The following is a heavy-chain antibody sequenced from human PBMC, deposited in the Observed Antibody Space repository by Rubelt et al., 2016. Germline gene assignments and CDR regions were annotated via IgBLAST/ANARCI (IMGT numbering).Heavy chain of an antibody. J-gene: IGHJ4*02. Sequence: VRQAPGKGLEWVSSISSSSSYIYYADSVKGRFTISRDNAKNSLYLQMNSLRAEDTAVYYCAGLRRDGYNYPDLDYWGQGTLVTVSS. D-gene: IGHD5-24*01. CDR2: ISSSSSYI. V-gene: IGHV3-21*01. CDR3: AGLRRDGYNYPDLDY.